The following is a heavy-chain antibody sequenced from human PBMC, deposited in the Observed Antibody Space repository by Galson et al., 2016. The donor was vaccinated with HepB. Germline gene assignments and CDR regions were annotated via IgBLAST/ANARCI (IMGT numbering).Heavy chain of an antibody. CDR2: IWYDGSIE. J-gene: IGHJ3*02. Sequence: SLRLSCAASGVSFRSYGMHWVRQAPGKGLEWVAVIWYDGSIEYYADSVKGRFTISRDNTKNSLFLLMNSPRAEDTAVYYCARNLNVITSGGVIVTDAFDIWGQGTMVTVSS. V-gene: IGHV3-33*01. CDR1: GVSFRSYG. CDR3: ARNLNVITSGGVIVTDAFDI. D-gene: IGHD3-16*02.